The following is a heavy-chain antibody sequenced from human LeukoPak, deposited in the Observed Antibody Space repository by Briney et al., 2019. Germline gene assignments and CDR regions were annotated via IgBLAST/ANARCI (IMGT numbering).Heavy chain of an antibody. D-gene: IGHD2-15*01. Sequence: GASVKVSCKASGYTFTSYYMHWVRQAPGQGLEWMGIINPSGGSTSYAQKFQGRVTMTRDTSISTAYMELSRLRSDDTAVYYCARGSAGLIVVVVAASYNWFDPWGQGTLVTVSS. J-gene: IGHJ5*02. V-gene: IGHV1-46*01. CDR3: ARGSAGLIVVVVAASYNWFDP. CDR2: INPSGGST. CDR1: GYTFTSYY.